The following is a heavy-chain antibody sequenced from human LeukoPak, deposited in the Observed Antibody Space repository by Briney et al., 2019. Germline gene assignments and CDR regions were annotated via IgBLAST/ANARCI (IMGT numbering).Heavy chain of an antibody. J-gene: IGHJ4*02. CDR2: ISVYNGNT. Sequence: ASVKVSCKASGYTFASYGISWVRQAPGQGLEWMGWISVYNGNTNYAQKFQGRVTMTTDTSTSTAYMELRSLRSDDTAVYYCARVEDCSSTSCYILDYWGQGTLVTVSS. CDR3: ARVEDCSSTSCYILDY. D-gene: IGHD2-2*02. CDR1: GYTFASYG. V-gene: IGHV1-18*01.